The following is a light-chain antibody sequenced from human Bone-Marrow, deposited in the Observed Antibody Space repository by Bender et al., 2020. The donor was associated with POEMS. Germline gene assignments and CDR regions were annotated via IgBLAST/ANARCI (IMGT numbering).Light chain of an antibody. CDR3: SSWDDSLNGWV. CDR2: SNT. J-gene: IGLJ3*02. CDR1: SSNFGNNA. Sequence: QSVLTQPPSAPGTPGQSVTISCSGTSSNFGNNAANWYQHVPGTAPKLLTYSNTQRPSGVPDRFAACTSGALASLAISGVHSDDEADYYCSSWDDSLNGWVFGGGTKLTVL. V-gene: IGLV1-44*01.